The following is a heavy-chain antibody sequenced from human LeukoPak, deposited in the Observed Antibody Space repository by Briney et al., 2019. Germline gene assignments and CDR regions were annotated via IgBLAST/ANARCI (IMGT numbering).Heavy chain of an antibody. J-gene: IGHJ4*02. V-gene: IGHV4-59*01. CDR3: ARGHNYGYRYFDY. D-gene: IGHD5-18*01. CDR1: RGSISSYY. CDR2: IFYSGST. Sequence: SETLSLTCTVSRGSISSYYWSWIRQPPGKGLEWIGHIFYSGSTNYNPSLKSRVTIVVDTSKNQFSLKLSSVTAADTAVYYCARGHNYGYRYFDYWGQGTLVTVSS.